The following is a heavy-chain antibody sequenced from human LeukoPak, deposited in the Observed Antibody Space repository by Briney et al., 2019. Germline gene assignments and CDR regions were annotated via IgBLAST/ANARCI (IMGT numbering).Heavy chain of an antibody. J-gene: IGHJ6*02. D-gene: IGHD3-9*01. CDR1: GFTFSNAW. CDR3: TTGDDILTGYYNLPYYYGMDV. Sequence: GGSLRLSCAASGFTFSNAWMNWVRQAPGKGLEWVGRIKSKTDGGTTDYAAPVKGRFTISRDDSKNTLYLQMNSLKTEDTAAYYCTTGDDILTGYYNLPYYYGMDVWGQGTTVTVSS. CDR2: IKSKTDGGTT. V-gene: IGHV3-15*07.